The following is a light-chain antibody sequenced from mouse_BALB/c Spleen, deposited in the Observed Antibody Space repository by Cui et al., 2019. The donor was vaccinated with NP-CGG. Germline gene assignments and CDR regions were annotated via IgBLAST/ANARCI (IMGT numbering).Light chain of an antibody. Sequence: VATMESALITSPGETVTLTCRSSTGAVTTSNYANWVQEKPDHLFTGLIGGTNNRAPGVPARFSGSLIGDKAALTITGAQTEDEAIYFCALWYSNHWVFGGGTKLTVL. J-gene: IGLJ1*01. V-gene: IGLV1*01. CDR2: GTN. CDR3: ALWYSNHWV. CDR1: TGAVTTSNY.